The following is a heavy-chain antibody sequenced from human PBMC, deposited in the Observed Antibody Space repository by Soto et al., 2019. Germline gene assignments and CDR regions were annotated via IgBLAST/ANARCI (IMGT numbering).Heavy chain of an antibody. CDR2: IFWDYDK. CDR1: GFSLSTSGVG. Sequence: QITLKESGPTLVKPTQPLTLTCTFSGFSLSTSGVGVGWIRQPPGKALEWLALIFWDYDKRYSPSLKSRLTITKDTSKNQVVLTMTNMDPVDTATYYCAHGGYYFDYWGQGTLVTVSS. CDR3: AHGGYYFDY. J-gene: IGHJ4*02. V-gene: IGHV2-5*02.